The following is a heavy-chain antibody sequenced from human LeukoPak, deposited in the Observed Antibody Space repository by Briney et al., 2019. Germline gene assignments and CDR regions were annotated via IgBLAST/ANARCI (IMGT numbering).Heavy chain of an antibody. CDR3: AREEYYYGSGSYHY. Sequence: SGGSLSLSCAASGFNFRSSGMHWVRQTPGKGLEWVAVIYSGGSTYYADSVKGRFTISRDTSKNTLYLQMSSLRAADTAVYYCAREEYYYGSGSYHYWGQGTLVTVSS. CDR2: IYSGGST. J-gene: IGHJ4*02. CDR1: GFNFRSSG. D-gene: IGHD3-10*01. V-gene: IGHV3-NL1*01.